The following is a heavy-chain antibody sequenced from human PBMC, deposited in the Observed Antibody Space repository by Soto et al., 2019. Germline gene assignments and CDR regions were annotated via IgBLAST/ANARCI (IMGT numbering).Heavy chain of an antibody. CDR1: GFTFRTYT. D-gene: IGHD3-3*01. J-gene: IGHJ3*02. Sequence: EVQLVESGGGLVKPGGSLRLSCISSGFTFRTYTMNWVRQAPGKGLEWVSGIRGFSPYTFYAESVKGRFTISRDNAKNSLYLQMNSLRVDDTALYYCTKDAEAYDFAFDKWGQGTMVTVTS. CDR2: IRGFSPYT. CDR3: TKDAEAYDFAFDK. V-gene: IGHV3-21*04.